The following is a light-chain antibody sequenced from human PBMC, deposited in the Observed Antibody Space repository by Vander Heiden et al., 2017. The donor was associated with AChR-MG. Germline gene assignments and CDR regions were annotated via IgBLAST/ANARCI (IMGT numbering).Light chain of an antibody. CDR2: GAS. J-gene: IGKJ4*01. V-gene: IGKV3-20*01. CDR3: QQYGNSPPLT. CDR1: QSVSSSY. Sequence: PGEGATLSCRASQSVSSSYLAWYQQKPGQPPRLLIYGASSRATGIPDRFSGSGSGTDFTLTISRLEHEDLAVYYCQQYGNSPPLTFGGGTKVEIK.